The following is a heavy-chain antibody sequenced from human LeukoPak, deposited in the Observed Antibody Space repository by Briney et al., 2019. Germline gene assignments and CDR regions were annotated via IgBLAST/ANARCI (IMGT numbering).Heavy chain of an antibody. J-gene: IGHJ4*02. CDR3: AAAYYYYDSSGYDGY. D-gene: IGHD3-22*01. V-gene: IGHV3-13*01. Sequence: GGSLRLSCAASGFTFRSYDMHWVRQATGKGLEWVSGIGTAGEIYYPGSVKGRFTISRENAKNSLYLQMNSLRSEDTAVYYCAAAYYYYDSSGYDGYWGQGTLVTVSS. CDR2: IGTAGEI. CDR1: GFTFRSYD.